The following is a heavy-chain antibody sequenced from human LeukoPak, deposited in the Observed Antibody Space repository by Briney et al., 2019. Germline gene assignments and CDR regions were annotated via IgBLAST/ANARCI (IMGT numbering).Heavy chain of an antibody. D-gene: IGHD3-10*01. J-gene: IGHJ4*02. V-gene: IGHV4-39*01. CDR1: GGSISSSNYY. Sequence: SETLSLTRTVFGGSISSSNYYWAWFRQPPGKGLDWIGSLYYDGRTYHNPSLESRLTISVGTSNNQFSLKLTSVTATDTAVYYCARHYGPWGQGTLVTVSS. CDR3: ARHYGP. CDR2: LYYDGRT.